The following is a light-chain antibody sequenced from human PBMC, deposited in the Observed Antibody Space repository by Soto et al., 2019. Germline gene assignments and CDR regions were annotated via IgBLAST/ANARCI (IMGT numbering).Light chain of an antibody. Sequence: EIVLTQSPATLSLSPGERATLSCRASQSVSSYLAWYQQKPGQAPRLLIYDASNRATGIPTRFSGSGSGTDFTLTISNLEPEDFAVYYCQQRGTFGPGAKVDIK. V-gene: IGKV3-11*01. CDR3: QQRGT. J-gene: IGKJ3*01. CDR1: QSVSSY. CDR2: DAS.